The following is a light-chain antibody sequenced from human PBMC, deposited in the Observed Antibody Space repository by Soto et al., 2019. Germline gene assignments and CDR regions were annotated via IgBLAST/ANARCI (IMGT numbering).Light chain of an antibody. V-gene: IGLV1-40*01. CDR2: GNS. Sequence: QAVLTQPPSVSGAPGQRVTISCTGSSSNIGAGYDVHWYQQLPGTAPKLLIHGNSNRPSGVPDRFSGSKFGTSASLAITGRQAEDEADYYCQSYDSSLSGSVFGEGTKLTVL. CDR1: SSNIGAGYD. CDR3: QSYDSSLSGSV. J-gene: IGLJ2*01.